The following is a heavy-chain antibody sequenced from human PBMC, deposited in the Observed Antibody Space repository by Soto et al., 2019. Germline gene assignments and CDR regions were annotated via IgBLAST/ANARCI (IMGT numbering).Heavy chain of an antibody. D-gene: IGHD2-15*01. CDR3: ARGLGDRSGGSSRNFDY. V-gene: IGHV1-46*03. Sequence: GASVKVSCTASGYTFTSHYIHWVRQAPGQRLEWMGIINPSGGSTSYAQKFQGRVTMTRDTSTSTVYMELSSLRSEDTAVYYCARGLGDRSGGSSRNFDYWGQGTLVTVSS. J-gene: IGHJ4*02. CDR1: GYTFTSHY. CDR2: INPSGGST.